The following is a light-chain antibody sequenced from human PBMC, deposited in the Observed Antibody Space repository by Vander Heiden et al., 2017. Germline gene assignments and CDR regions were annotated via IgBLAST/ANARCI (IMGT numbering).Light chain of an antibody. V-gene: IGLV2-14*03. CDR2: DVS. Sequence: QSALTHPASVSGSPGQSLTISCTGTSSDVGGYNYVSWYQQHPGTAPKLMIDDVSNRPSGVSNRFSGSKSGNTASLTIAGLQAEDEADYYCSSYTSSSTLVFGGGTKLTVL. CDR1: SSDVGGYNY. CDR3: SSYTSSSTLV. J-gene: IGLJ3*02.